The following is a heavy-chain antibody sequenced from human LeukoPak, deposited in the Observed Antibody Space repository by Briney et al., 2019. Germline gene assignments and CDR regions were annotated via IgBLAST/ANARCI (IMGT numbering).Heavy chain of an antibody. CDR2: SYSGGST. CDR1: GFTVNSNY. CDR3: ARGRRGSSWYFAFDI. V-gene: IGHV3-66*02. Sequence: PGGSLRLSCAASGFTVNSNYLSWVRRAPGKGLEWVSVSYSGGSTYYADSVKGRFTISRDNSKNTLYLQMNSLRAEDTAVYHCARGRRGSSWYFAFDIWGQGTMVTVSS. J-gene: IGHJ3*02. D-gene: IGHD6-13*01.